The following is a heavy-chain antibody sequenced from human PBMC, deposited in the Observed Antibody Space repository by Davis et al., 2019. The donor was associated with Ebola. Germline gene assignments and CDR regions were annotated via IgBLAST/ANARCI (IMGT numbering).Heavy chain of an antibody. Sequence: ASVKVSCKASGYTFTGYYMHWVRQAPGQGLEWMGWINPNSGGTNYAQKFQGWVTMTRDTSISTAYMELSRLRSDDTAVYYCARGEMIRGYCSSTSCYTVGYYYYGMDVWGQGTTVTVSS. CDR2: INPNSGGT. CDR1: GYTFTGYY. J-gene: IGHJ6*02. D-gene: IGHD2-2*02. V-gene: IGHV1-2*04. CDR3: ARGEMIRGYCSSTSCYTVGYYYYGMDV.